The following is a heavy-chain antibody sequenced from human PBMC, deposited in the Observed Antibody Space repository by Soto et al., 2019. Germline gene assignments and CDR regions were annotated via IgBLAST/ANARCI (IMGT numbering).Heavy chain of an antibody. V-gene: IGHV3-23*01. CDR2: ITDTGGDA. Sequence: EVQLLESGGDLIQPGGSLRLSCVASGITFGSRAMSWVRQAPGEGLEWVSTITDTGGDAKYADSVRGRFTISRDNSKSSLYLQMNSLRAEDTAVYYCARVQLWLRNYYMDVWGQGTTVTVSS. D-gene: IGHD5-18*01. J-gene: IGHJ6*02. CDR3: ARVQLWLRNYYMDV. CDR1: GITFGSRA.